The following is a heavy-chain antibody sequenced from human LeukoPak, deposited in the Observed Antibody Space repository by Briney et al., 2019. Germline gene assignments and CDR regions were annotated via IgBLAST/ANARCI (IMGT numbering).Heavy chain of an antibody. CDR1: GGSFSGYY. Sequence: PSETLSLTCAVYGGSFSGYYWSWIRQPPGKGLEWIGEINHSGSTNYNPSLKSRVTISVDTSKNQFSLKLSSVTAADTAVYYCARGPYCGGDCYSASGYYYYGMDVWGQGTTVTVSS. V-gene: IGHV4-34*01. D-gene: IGHD2-21*02. CDR3: ARGPYCGGDCYSASGYYYYGMDV. CDR2: INHSGST. J-gene: IGHJ6*02.